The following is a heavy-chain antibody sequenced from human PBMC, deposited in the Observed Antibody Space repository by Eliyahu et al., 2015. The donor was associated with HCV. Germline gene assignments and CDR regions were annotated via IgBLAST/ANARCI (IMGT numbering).Heavy chain of an antibody. J-gene: IGHJ3*02. V-gene: IGHV5-51*01. D-gene: IGHD3-10*01. CDR1: GYTFTAYW. Sequence: EVQLVQSGAEVKKTGESLKISCKSSGYTFTAYWIGWVRQMPGKGLEWMGIIYPGDSDTRYSPSFQGQVTISADKSISTAYLQWSSLKASDTAMYYCARTYLGSPDGFNIWGQGTMVTVSS. CDR3: ARTYLGSPDGFNI. CDR2: IYPGDSDT.